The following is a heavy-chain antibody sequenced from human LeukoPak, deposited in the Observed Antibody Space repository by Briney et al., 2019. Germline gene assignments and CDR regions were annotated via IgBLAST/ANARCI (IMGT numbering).Heavy chain of an antibody. Sequence: PGGSLRLSCAASGFTFSSYGMNWVRQAPGKGLEWVAVIWYGESNKYYADSVKGRFTISRDNSKNTLYLQMNSLRAEDTAVYYCAKGATSCSSTSCPDAFDIWSQGTMVTVSS. CDR2: IWYGESNK. CDR1: GFTFSSYG. D-gene: IGHD2-2*01. V-gene: IGHV3-30*02. CDR3: AKGATSCSSTSCPDAFDI. J-gene: IGHJ3*02.